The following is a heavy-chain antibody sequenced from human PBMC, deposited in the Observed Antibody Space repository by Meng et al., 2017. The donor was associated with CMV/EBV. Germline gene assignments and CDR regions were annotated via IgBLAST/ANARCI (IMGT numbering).Heavy chain of an antibody. V-gene: IGHV4-59*01. CDR3: ARDLRVDSSSYYYFDY. Sequence: SETLSLTCTVSGGSISSYYWSWIRQPPGKGLEWIGYIYYSGSTNYNPSLKSRVTISVDTSKNQFSLKRSSVTAADTAVYYCARDLRVDSSSYYYFDYWGQGTLVTVSS. CDR2: IYYSGST. CDR1: GGSISSYY. D-gene: IGHD6-13*01. J-gene: IGHJ4*02.